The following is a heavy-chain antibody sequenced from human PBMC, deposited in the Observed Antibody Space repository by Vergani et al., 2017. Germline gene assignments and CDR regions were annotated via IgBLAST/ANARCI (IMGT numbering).Heavy chain of an antibody. J-gene: IGHJ4*02. Sequence: QITLKESGPTLVKPTQTLTLTCTFSGFSLSTSGVGVGWIRQPPGKALEWLALIYWNDDKRYSPSLKSRLTITKDTSKNQVVLTMTNMDPVDTATYYCARIRVYCSGGSCSPYYFDYWGQGTLVTVSS. V-gene: IGHV2-5*01. CDR1: GFSLSTSGVG. D-gene: IGHD2-15*01. CDR3: ARIRVYCSGGSCSPYYFDY. CDR2: IYWNDDK.